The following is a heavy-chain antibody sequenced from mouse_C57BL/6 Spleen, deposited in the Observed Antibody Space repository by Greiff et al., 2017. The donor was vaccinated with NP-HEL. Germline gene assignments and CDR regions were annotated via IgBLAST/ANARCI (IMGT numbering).Heavy chain of an antibody. Sequence: QVQLQQPGTELVKPGASVKLSCKASGYTFTSSWMHWVKQRPGQGLEWIGNINPSNGGTNYNEKFKSKATLTVEKSSSTAYMQLSSLTSEDSAVYYCARWGTTVVMDYWGQGTSVTVSS. J-gene: IGHJ4*01. CDR1: GYTFTSSW. D-gene: IGHD1-1*01. CDR3: ARWGTTVVMDY. CDR2: INPSNGGT. V-gene: IGHV1-53*01.